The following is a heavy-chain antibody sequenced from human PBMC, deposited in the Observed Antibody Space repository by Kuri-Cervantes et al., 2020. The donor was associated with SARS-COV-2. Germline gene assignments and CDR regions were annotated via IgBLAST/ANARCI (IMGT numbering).Heavy chain of an antibody. CDR2: ISSSTSTK. J-gene: IGHJ4*02. CDR3: ARDSSGYTDT. CDR1: TITFSECR. V-gene: IGHV3-48*01. D-gene: IGHD3-22*01. Sequence: GGSLRLSCAASTITFSECRMSRVRQAPGKGLEWVSDISSSTSTKYYVGSVKGRFTICRDKARRSLYLQMNSLRAEDTAVYYCARDSSGYTDTWGQGTLVTVSS.